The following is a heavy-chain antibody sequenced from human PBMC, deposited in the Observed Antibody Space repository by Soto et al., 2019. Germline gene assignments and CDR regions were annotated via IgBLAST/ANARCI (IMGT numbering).Heavy chain of an antibody. CDR1: GGSISRRDYY. D-gene: IGHD3-3*01. Sequence: QVQLQESGPGLVKPSQTLSLTCTVSGGSISRRDYYWSWIRQPPGKGLEGIGYIYYSGSTYYNPSLKSRVNISVNTAKSQFALRLSSVTAADTAVNNCARQGADDFWNGYRQHCFASWGQGSMLAVSS. CDR2: IYYSGST. V-gene: IGHV4-30-4*01. J-gene: IGHJ5*01. CDR3: ARQGADDFWNGYRQHCFAS.